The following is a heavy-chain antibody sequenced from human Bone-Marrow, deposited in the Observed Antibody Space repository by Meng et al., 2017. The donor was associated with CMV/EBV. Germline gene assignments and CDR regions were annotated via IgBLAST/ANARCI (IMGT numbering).Heavy chain of an antibody. V-gene: IGHV1-8*01. D-gene: IGHD5-18*01. Sequence: ASVKVSCKASGYTFTSYDINWVRQATGQGLEWMGWMNPNSGNTGYAQKFQGRVTMTRNTSISTAYMELSSLRSEDTAVYYCRFYTAMVTGFDYWGQGTRVTVSS. CDR1: GYTFTSYD. CDR3: RFYTAMVTGFDY. CDR2: MNPNSGNT. J-gene: IGHJ4*02.